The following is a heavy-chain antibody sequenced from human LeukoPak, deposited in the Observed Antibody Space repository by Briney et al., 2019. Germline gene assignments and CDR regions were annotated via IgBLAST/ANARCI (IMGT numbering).Heavy chain of an antibody. D-gene: IGHD2-15*01. J-gene: IGHJ3*02. Sequence: PSETLSLTCTVSGGSISSYYWSWIRQPPGKGLEWIGYIYYSGSTNYNPSLKSRVTISVDTSKNQFSLKLSSVTAADTAVYYCARTTIRSLGYCSGGSCYYDAFDIWGQGTMVTVSS. CDR2: IYYSGST. CDR3: ARTTIRSLGYCSGGSCYYDAFDI. V-gene: IGHV4-59*08. CDR1: GGSISSYY.